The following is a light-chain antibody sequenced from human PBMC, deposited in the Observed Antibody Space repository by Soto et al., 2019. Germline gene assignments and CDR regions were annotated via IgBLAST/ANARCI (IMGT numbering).Light chain of an antibody. J-gene: IGKJ1*01. Sequence: AIQMTQSPSSLSASVGDRVTISCRASQGIRDELGWYQQKPGKAPMLLIYAASSLQSGVPSRYSGSGSGTDFILHLSSLQHEDFATYYCLQDYNYPWTFRQGTKVEIK. V-gene: IGKV1-6*01. CDR2: AAS. CDR1: QGIRDE. CDR3: LQDYNYPWT.